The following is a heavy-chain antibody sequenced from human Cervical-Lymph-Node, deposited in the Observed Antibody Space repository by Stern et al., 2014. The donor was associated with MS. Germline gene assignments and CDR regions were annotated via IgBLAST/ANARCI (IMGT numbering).Heavy chain of an antibody. D-gene: IGHD4-23*01. J-gene: IGHJ4*02. CDR3: AREVRWSHVDY. CDR1: GGSVSSGNYY. CDR2: IYYSGGT. V-gene: IGHV4-61*01. Sequence: QVQLVESGPGLVKPSETLSLTCTVSGGSVSSGNYYWSWLRQPPGKGLEWIGYIYYSGGTNYNPSLESRVTISIDTSKNQFSLKLTSVTAADTAIYYCAREVRWSHVDYWGQGTLVTVSS.